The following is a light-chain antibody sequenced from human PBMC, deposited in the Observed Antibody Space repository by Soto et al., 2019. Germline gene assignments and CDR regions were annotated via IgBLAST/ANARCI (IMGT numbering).Light chain of an antibody. J-gene: IGLJ2*01. CDR2: STD. V-gene: IGLV7-43*01. Sequence: QAVVTQEPSLTVSPGGTVTLPCASTTGAVTSGHYAHWLQQKPGQAPRALIYSTDTKHSWTPARFSGSLLGGKAALTLSGVRPEDEADYYCLLYYGGAVIFGGGTKLTVL. CDR3: LLYYGGAVI. CDR1: TGAVTSGHY.